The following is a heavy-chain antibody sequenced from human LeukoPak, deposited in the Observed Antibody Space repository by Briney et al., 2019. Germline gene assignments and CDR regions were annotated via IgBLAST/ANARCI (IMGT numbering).Heavy chain of an antibody. CDR2: IYGGGNI. D-gene: IGHD5-24*01. V-gene: IGHV3-53*01. Sequence: GGSLRLSCAASGLTVSSNYMNWVRQAPGKGLEWVSVIYGGGNIYYADSVKGRFTISRDNSKNTLYLQMNSLRAEDTAVYYCARWAGYNYPYYFDYWGQGTLVTVSS. CDR1: GLTVSSNY. J-gene: IGHJ4*02. CDR3: ARWAGYNYPYYFDY.